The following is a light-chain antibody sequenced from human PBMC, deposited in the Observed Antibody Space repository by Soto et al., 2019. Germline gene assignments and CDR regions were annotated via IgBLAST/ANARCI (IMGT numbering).Light chain of an antibody. CDR2: EVS. V-gene: IGLV2-14*01. J-gene: IGLJ1*01. CDR1: SSDIGNYDF. CDR3: SSYSTSFFYV. Sequence: QSALTQPASVSGSPGQSITISCTGTSSDIGNYDFVSWYQQVPGTAPKAMIYEVSSRPSGVSNRFSGSKSGNTASLTISGLQAEDEAYYYCSSYSTSFFYVFGTGTKLTVL.